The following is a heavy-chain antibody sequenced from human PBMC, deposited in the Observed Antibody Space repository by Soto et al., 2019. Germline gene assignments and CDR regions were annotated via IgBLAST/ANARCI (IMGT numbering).Heavy chain of an antibody. Sequence: QVQLVESGGGVVQPGRSLRLSCAASGFTFSSYGMHWVRQAPGKGLEWVAVIWYDGSNKYYADSVKGRFTISRDNSKNTLYLQMNSLRAEDTAVYYCAREGDSGYYYFDYWGQGTLVTVSS. D-gene: IGHD3-10*01. CDR3: AREGDSGYYYFDY. CDR2: IWYDGSNK. J-gene: IGHJ4*02. CDR1: GFTFSSYG. V-gene: IGHV3-33*01.